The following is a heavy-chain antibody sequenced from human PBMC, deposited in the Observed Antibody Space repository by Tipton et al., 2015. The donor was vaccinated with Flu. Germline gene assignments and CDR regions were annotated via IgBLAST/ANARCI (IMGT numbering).Heavy chain of an antibody. D-gene: IGHD2-15*01. CDR3: ARGRFIVVVVAYDRGDYFDY. Sequence: TLSLTCTVSGGSISSYYWSWIRQPAGKGLEWIGRIYTSGSTNYNPSLKSRVTMSVDTSKNQFSLKLSSVTAADTAVYYCARGRFIVVVVAYDRGDYFDYWGQGTLVTVSS. J-gene: IGHJ4*02. CDR2: IYTSGST. CDR1: GGSISSYY. V-gene: IGHV4-4*07.